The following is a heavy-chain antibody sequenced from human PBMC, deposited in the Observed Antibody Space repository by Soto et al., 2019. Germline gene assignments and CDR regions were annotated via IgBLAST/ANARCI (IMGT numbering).Heavy chain of an antibody. V-gene: IGHV3-23*01. CDR3: AKDLYRCSGGSCYRGGFDY. J-gene: IGHJ4*02. CDR1: GFTFSSYA. CDR2: ISGSGGST. Sequence: DVQLLESGGGLVQPGGSLRLSCAASGFTFSSYAMSWVRQAPGKGLEWVSAISGSGGSTYYADSVKGRFTISRDNSKNTLYLQMNSLRAEDTAVYYCAKDLYRCSGGSCYRGGFDYWGQGTLVTVSS. D-gene: IGHD2-15*01.